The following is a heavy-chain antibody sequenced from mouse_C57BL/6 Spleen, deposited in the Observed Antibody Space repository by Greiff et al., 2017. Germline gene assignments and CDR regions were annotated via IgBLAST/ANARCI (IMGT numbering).Heavy chain of an antibody. CDR2: IRSKSSNYAT. J-gene: IGHJ1*03. Sequence: VQLTQSGGGLVQPKGSLKLSCAASGFTFNTSAMHWVRQAPGKGLEWVARIRSKSSNYATYYADSVKDRFTISRDDSQSMLYLQMNNLKTEDTAMYYCVREITYYSNWYFDVWGTGTTVTVSS. CDR1: GFTFNTSA. CDR3: VREITYYSNWYFDV. D-gene: IGHD2-5*01. V-gene: IGHV10-3*01.